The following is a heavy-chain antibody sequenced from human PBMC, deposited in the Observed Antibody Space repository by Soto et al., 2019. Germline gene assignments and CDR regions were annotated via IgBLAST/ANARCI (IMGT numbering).Heavy chain of an antibody. CDR3: ARRATVTKAFDI. CDR1: GGSISSSSYY. CDR2: IYYSGST. D-gene: IGHD4-17*01. V-gene: IGHV4-39*01. J-gene: IGHJ3*02. Sequence: SSETLSLTCTVSGGSISSSSYYWGWIRQPPGKGLEWIGSIYYSGSTYYNLSLKSRVTISVDTSKNQFSLKLSSVTAADTAVYYCARRATVTKAFDIWGQGTMVTVSS.